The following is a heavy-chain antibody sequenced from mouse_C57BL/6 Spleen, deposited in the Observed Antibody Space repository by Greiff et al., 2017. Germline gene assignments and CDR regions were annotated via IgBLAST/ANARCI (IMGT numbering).Heavy chain of an antibody. D-gene: IGHD1-1*01. CDR3: ARIYYGSSYLHWYFDV. CDR1: GYAFSSYW. CDR2: IYPGDGDT. V-gene: IGHV1-80*01. Sequence: VKLVESGAELVKPGASVKISCKASGYAFSSYWMNWVKQRPGKGLEWIGQIYPGDGDTNYNGKFKGKATLTADKSSSTAYMQLSSLTSEDSAVYFCARIYYGSSYLHWYFDVWGTGTTITVSS. J-gene: IGHJ1*03.